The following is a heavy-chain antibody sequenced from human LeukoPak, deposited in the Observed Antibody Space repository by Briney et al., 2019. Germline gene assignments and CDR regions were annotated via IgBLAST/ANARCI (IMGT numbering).Heavy chain of an antibody. CDR3: AKAIAGVPAAFYFDY. V-gene: IGHV3-7*03. CDR2: IKKDVGEK. J-gene: IGHJ4*02. D-gene: IGHD2-2*01. CDR1: GFTFSSYG. Sequence: GRSLRLSCVASGFTFSSYGMHWVRQAPGKGLEWVASIKKDVGEKFYVDSVKGRFTISRDNAKNSLYLHMNSLRAEDTAVYYCAKAIAGVPAAFYFDYWGQGTLVTVSS.